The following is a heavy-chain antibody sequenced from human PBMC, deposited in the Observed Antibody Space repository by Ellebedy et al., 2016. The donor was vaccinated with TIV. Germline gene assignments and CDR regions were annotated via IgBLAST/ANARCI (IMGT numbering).Heavy chain of an antibody. CDR3: SRIICCPRYFDY. CDR1: GFTFGNFA. J-gene: IGHJ4*02. Sequence: GGSLRLXCTASGFTFGNFAMGWFRQAPGKGLEWVGFITSKIHGETTDYAASVKGRFTISRDDSKNIAYLQMNSLKTADTAVYYCSRIICCPRYFDYWGQGTLVTVSS. CDR2: ITSKIHGETT. D-gene: IGHD3-10*02. V-gene: IGHV3-49*03.